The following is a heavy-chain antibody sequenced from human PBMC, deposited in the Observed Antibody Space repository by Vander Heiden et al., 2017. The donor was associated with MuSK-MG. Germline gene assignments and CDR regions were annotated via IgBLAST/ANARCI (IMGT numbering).Heavy chain of an antibody. CDR2: IYWDDDK. Sequence: QITLKESGPTLVKPTQTLTLTCTFSGFALSSSGVGVGWIRQPPGKALEWLALIYWDDDKRYSPSLQSRLTITKDTSRNQVVLTMTNLDPLDTATYYCAHRPGYTSSWHSFDYWGQGSLVTVYS. D-gene: IGHD6-13*01. J-gene: IGHJ4*02. V-gene: IGHV2-5*02. CDR3: AHRPGYTSSWHSFDY. CDR1: GFALSSSGVG.